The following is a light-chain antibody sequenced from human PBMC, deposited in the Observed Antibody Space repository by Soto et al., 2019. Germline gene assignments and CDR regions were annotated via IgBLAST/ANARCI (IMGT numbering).Light chain of an antibody. CDR3: QQYHTDWT. CDR2: AAS. V-gene: IGKV1-5*01. Sequence: DIQMTQSPSTLSASVGDRVTITCRASQSISSWLAWYQQKPGKAPKLLIYAASSLQSGVPSRFGGSGSGTDFTLTISSLQADDYATFYCQQYHTDWTFGQGTKVDI. CDR1: QSISSW. J-gene: IGKJ1*01.